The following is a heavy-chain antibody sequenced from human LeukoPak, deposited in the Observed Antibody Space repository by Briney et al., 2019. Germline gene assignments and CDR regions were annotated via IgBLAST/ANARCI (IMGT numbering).Heavy chain of an antibody. J-gene: IGHJ3*02. CDR2: ISQNGYDK. CDR1: GFTFNSYA. Sequence: GGSLRLSCAASGFTFNSYAMTWVRQAPGKGLEWVSTISQNGYDKYYADSVKGRFTISRDNAKNSLYLQMNSLRAEDTAVYYCARDLRGKGDAFDIWGQGTMVTVSS. CDR3: ARDLRGKGDAFDI. V-gene: IGHV3-21*01.